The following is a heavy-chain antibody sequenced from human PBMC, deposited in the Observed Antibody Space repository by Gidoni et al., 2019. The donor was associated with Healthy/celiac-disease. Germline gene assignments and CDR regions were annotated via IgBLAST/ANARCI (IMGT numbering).Heavy chain of an antibody. J-gene: IGHJ5*02. CDR3: ARVIWDILTQGWFDP. CDR2: FYSGSST. D-gene: IGHD3-9*01. CDR1: GFTGSSNY. Sequence: EVQLVESGGGLVQPGGSLRLSCAASGFTGSSNYMSWVRQAPGQGLELVSVFYSGSSTYYADSVQGRFTISRDNSKNTLYLQMNSLRAEDTAVYYCARVIWDILTQGWFDPWGQGTLVTVSS. V-gene: IGHV3-66*01.